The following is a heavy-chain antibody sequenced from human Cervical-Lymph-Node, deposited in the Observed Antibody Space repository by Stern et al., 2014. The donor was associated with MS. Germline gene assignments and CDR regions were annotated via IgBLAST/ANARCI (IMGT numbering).Heavy chain of an antibody. CDR2: ISANNGDR. Sequence: QVQLVESGPEVKKPGASVKVSCKASGYTFTHYGITWVRQAPGQGLEWMGWISANNGDRKYVQRFQGRVTMTTDTSTSTAYMELRILRSDDTAVYYCARDFDDYVGPDYWGQGTLVIVSS. D-gene: IGHD4-17*01. CDR1: GYTFTHYG. J-gene: IGHJ4*02. V-gene: IGHV1-18*01. CDR3: ARDFDDYVGPDY.